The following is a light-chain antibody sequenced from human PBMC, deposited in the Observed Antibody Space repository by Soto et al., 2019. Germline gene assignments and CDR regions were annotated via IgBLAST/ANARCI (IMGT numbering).Light chain of an antibody. CDR3: QQRTNWL. J-gene: IGKJ4*01. CDR1: QSVSSY. V-gene: IGKV3-11*01. Sequence: EIVVTQSPATLSLSPGERATLSCRASQSVSSYLAWYQQKPGQAPRLLIFGASNRATGIPARFSGSGSGTDFTLTISSLEPEDFAVYYCQQRTNWLFGGGTKVEIK. CDR2: GAS.